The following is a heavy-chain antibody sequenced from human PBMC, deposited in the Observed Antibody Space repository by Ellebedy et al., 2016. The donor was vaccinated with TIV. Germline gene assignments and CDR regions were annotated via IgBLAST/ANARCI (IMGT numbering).Heavy chain of an antibody. Sequence: SETLSLXCTVSGDSISSYYWSWVRQPAGKGLEWIGRAYIGGTTNYNPSLKSRVTMSVDTSKNQFSLKLTSVTAADTAVYYCARTQLRLGELSDEFDYWGQGTLVTVSS. J-gene: IGHJ4*02. D-gene: IGHD3-16*02. CDR2: AYIGGTT. CDR1: GDSISSYY. CDR3: ARTQLRLGELSDEFDY. V-gene: IGHV4-4*07.